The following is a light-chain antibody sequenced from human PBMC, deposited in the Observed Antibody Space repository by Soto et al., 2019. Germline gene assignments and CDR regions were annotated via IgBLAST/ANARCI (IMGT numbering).Light chain of an antibody. J-gene: IGKJ3*01. CDR2: GAS. CDR1: QIISSTY. V-gene: IGKV3-20*01. CDR3: QQYGSSLFT. Sequence: DIVLTQSPGTLSLSPGERATLSCRASQIISSTYLGWYQQKPGQAPRLLIYGASSRATGIPERFSGGGSGTDFTLTITRLEPEDFAVYYCQQYGSSLFTFGPGTKVDIK.